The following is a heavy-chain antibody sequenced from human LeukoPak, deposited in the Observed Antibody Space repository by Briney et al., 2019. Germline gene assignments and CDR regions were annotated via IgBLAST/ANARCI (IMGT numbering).Heavy chain of an antibody. CDR2: IYYSGST. CDR3: ARSPRLWFGEPPRWFDP. V-gene: IGHV4-59*08. CDR1: GGSISSYY. D-gene: IGHD3-10*01. J-gene: IGHJ5*02. Sequence: PSETLSLTCTVSGGSISSYYWSWIRQPPGKGLEWIGYIYYSGSTNYNPSLKGRVTISVDTSKNQFSLKLSSVTAADTAVYYCARSPRLWFGEPPRWFDPWGQGTLVTVSS.